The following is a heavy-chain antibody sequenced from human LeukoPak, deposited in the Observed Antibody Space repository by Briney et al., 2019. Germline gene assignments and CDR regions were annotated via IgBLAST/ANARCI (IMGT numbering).Heavy chain of an antibody. J-gene: IGHJ4*02. CDR2: ISSSGSLI. V-gene: IGHV3-11*01. CDR1: GFTFSDYY. CDR3: AAPHAPDY. Sequence: GGSLRLSCGASGFTFSDYYVSWIRRAPGKGLGWVSYISSSGSLIYYADSVKGRFTISRDNAKNSLYLQRNSLRAEATVVYYCAAPHAPDYWGQGTLVTVSS.